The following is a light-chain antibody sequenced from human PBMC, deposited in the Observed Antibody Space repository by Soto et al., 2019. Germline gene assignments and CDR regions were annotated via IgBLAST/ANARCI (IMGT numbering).Light chain of an antibody. CDR3: QQFNDWPRT. Sequence: EIVMTQSPVTLSASHGERVTLSCRASQSLSSYLAWYQQKPGQAPSLLMYGASSRATGIPARFSGSGSGTEFTLTISSLQSEDFAVYFCQQFNDWPRTFGQGTKVDIK. CDR1: QSLSSY. V-gene: IGKV3D-15*01. CDR2: GAS. J-gene: IGKJ1*01.